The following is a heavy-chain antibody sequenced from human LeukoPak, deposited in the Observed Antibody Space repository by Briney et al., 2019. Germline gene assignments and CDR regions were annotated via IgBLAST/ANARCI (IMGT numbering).Heavy chain of an antibody. D-gene: IGHD3-16*02. Sequence: SETLSLTCTVSGGSISSSSYYWGWIRQPPGKGLEWIGSIYYSGSTYYNPSLKSRVAISVDTSKNQFSLKLSSVTAADTAVYYCARHLVDDYVWGSYRPGRAFDIWGQGTMVTVSS. J-gene: IGHJ3*02. CDR3: ARHLVDDYVWGSYRPGRAFDI. CDR1: GGSISSSSYY. V-gene: IGHV4-39*01. CDR2: IYYSGST.